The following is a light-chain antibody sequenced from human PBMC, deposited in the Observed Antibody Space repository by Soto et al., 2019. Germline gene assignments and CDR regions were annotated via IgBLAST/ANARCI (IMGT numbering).Light chain of an antibody. CDR1: QSVSSY. Sequence: IVLTQSPATLSLSPGERATLSCRASQSVSSYLAWYQQKPGQAPRLLIYAASTRAAGIPARFSGSGSGTDFTLTISSLQSEDFAVYYCQQYYDWPITFGQGTRLEIK. V-gene: IGKV3-15*01. CDR3: QQYYDWPIT. J-gene: IGKJ5*01. CDR2: AAS.